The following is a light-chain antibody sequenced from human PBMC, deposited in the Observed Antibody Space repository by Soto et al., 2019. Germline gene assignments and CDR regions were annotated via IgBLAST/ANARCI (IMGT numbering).Light chain of an antibody. V-gene: IGLV2-14*01. CDR3: TSYTSSTTWV. CDR2: DVS. CDR1: SSDVGGYNY. Sequence: QSALTQPASVSGSPGQSITISCTGTSSDVGGYNYVSWFQQHPGKAPKLVICDVSNRPSGASNRFSGSKSGNTASLSISGLQAEDEADYYCTSYTSSTTWVFGGGTKLTVL. J-gene: IGLJ3*02.